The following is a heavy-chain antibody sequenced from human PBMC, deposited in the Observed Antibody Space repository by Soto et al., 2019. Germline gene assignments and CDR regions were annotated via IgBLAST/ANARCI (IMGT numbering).Heavy chain of an antibody. CDR3: ARGRAEWLRSWFAP. V-gene: IGHV4-34*01. CDR1: GGSFSADY. D-gene: IGHD5-12*01. CDR2: INHSGST. J-gene: IGHJ5*02. Sequence: QVQLQQWGAGLLKPSETLSLTCAVYGGSFSADYWSWIRQPPGKGLEWIGEINHSGSTNYNPSLKSRVTISVDTPKNQFSLKLSSVAAADTAVYYCARGRAEWLRSWFAPWGQGTLVTVSS.